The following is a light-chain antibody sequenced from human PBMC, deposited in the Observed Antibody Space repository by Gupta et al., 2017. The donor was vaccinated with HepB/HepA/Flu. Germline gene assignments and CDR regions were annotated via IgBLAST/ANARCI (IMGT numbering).Light chain of an antibody. J-gene: IGKJ2*03. CDR3: QQYNSYRS. CDR1: HSISSW. Sequence: IQMTQSPSTLSASVGNRVTITCRASHSISSWLSWYQQKPGKAPKLLIYKASSLESGVPSRFSGSVSGTEFTLTISSLQPDDFATYYCQQYNSYRSFGQGTKLEIK. V-gene: IGKV1-5*03. CDR2: KAS.